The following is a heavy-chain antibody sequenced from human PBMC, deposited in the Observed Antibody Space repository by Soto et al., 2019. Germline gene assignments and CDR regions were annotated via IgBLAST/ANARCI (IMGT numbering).Heavy chain of an antibody. D-gene: IGHD3-22*01. V-gene: IGHV1-3*01. Sequence: HAPEQRLEWMGWINAGNGNTKYSQKFQGRVTITRDTSASTAYMELSSLRSEDTAVYYCARSIVVVTSFDYWGQGTLVTVSS. J-gene: IGHJ4*02. CDR2: INAGNGNT. CDR3: ARSIVVVTSFDY.